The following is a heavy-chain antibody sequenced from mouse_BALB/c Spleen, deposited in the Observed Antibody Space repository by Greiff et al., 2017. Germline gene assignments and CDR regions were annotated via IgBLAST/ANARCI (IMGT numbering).Heavy chain of an antibody. CDR1: GYTFSSYW. CDR2: ILPGSGST. Sequence: QVQLQQSGAELMKPGASVKISCTATGYTFSSYWIEWVKQRPGHGLEWIGEILPGSGSTNYNEKFKGKATFTADTSSNTAYMQLSSLTSEDSAVYYCARGGGNAYWGQGTLVTVSA. D-gene: IGHD2-1*01. CDR3: ARGGGNAY. J-gene: IGHJ3*01. V-gene: IGHV1-9*01.